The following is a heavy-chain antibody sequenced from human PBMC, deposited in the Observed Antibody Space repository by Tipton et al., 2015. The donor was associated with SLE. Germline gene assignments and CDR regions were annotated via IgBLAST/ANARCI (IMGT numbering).Heavy chain of an antibody. V-gene: IGHV4-31*03. CDR2: ICNAGNT. J-gene: IGHJ4*02. CDR1: GASISSDVYY. Sequence: TLSLTCSVSGASISSDVYYWSWIRQLPGKGLEWIGYICNAGNTYYNPSLKSRVTMSVDTSKNQFSLRVTSVTAADTAVYYCARDGPDTSGYYLDYWGQGILVTVSS. CDR3: ARDGPDTSGYYLDY. D-gene: IGHD3-22*01.